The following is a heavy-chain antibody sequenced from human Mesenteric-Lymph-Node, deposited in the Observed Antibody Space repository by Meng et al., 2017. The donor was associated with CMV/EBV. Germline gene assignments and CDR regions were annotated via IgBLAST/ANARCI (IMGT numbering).Heavy chain of an antibody. CDR1: GFTFSGYA. Sequence: LKISCEVSGFTFSGYAMHWVRQAPGKGLEWVAVILYDGNNRYYADSVEGRFTISRDNAKNTLYLQLNSLRTEDTAVYYCARVGTGGYGYFDYWGQGTLVTVSS. CDR2: ILYDGNNR. J-gene: IGHJ4*01. CDR3: ARVGTGGYGYFDY. D-gene: IGHD1-1*01. V-gene: IGHV3-30-3*01.